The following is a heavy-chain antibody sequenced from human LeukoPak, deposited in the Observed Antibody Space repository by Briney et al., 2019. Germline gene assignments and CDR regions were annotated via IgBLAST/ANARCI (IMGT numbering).Heavy chain of an antibody. V-gene: IGHV1-69*04. Sequence: ASVKVSCKASGGTFSSYAISWVRQAPGQGLEWMGRIIPILGIANYAQKFQGRVTITADKSTSTAYMELSSLRSEDTAVYYCARDNDANVTAALNSYYYYYGMDVWGQGTTVTVSS. D-gene: IGHD6-13*01. J-gene: IGHJ6*02. CDR3: ARDNDANVTAALNSYYYYYGMDV. CDR1: GGTFSSYA. CDR2: IIPILGIA.